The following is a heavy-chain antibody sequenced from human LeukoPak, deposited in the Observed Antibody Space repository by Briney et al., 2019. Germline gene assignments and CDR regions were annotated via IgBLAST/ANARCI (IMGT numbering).Heavy chain of an antibody. CDR1: GFTLSSYA. J-gene: IGHJ4*02. CDR2: ISSNGGST. Sequence: GGSLRLSCAASGFTLSSYAMSWVRQAPGKGLGYVSAISSNGGSTYYANSVKGRFTISRDNSKNTLYLQMGSLRAEDMAVYYCARLPSDYWGQGTLVTVSS. V-gene: IGHV3-64*01. CDR3: ARLPSDY.